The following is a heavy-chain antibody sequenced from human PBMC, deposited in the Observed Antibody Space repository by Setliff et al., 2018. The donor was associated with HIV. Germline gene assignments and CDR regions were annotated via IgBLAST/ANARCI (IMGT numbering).Heavy chain of an antibody. Sequence: GESLKISCKGSGYSLTSNWIGWVRQMPGKGLEWMGIIHPVDSDTGYSPSFQGQVTISADKSISTAYLQWSTLKASDTAIYYCAGHRHTAAGTLDAFDIWGQGTVVTVSS. CDR1: GYSLTSNW. J-gene: IGHJ3*02. CDR2: IHPVDSDT. CDR3: AGHRHTAAGTLDAFDI. V-gene: IGHV5-51*01. D-gene: IGHD6-13*01.